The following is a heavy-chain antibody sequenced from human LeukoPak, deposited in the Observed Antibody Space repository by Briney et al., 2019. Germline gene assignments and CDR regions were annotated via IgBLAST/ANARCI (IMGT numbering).Heavy chain of an antibody. V-gene: IGHV5-10-1*01. CDR3: ARRYCSSTSCLLKDWFDP. CDR1: GYSFTSYW. Sequence: GESLKISCKGSGYSFTSYWIGWVRQMPGKGLEWMGRIDPSDSYTNYSPSFQGHVTISADKSISTAYLQWSSLKASDTAMYYCARRYCSSTSCLLKDWFDPWGQGTLVTVSS. D-gene: IGHD2-2*01. J-gene: IGHJ5*02. CDR2: IDPSDSYT.